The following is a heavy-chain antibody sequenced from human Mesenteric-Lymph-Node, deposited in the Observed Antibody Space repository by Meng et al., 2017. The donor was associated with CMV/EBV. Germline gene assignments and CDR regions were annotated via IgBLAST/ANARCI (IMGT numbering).Heavy chain of an antibody. CDR1: GFTFSSYA. J-gene: IGHJ4*02. CDR3: EKPDFGSGYDDPFDY. D-gene: IGHD3-3*01. Sequence: GESLKISCAASGFTFSSYAMHWVRQAPGKGLEWVAVISYEGSNKYYAASGKGRFTISRDNYKNTLYLQMNSLRAEDTAVYYCEKPDFGSGYDDPFDYWGQGTMVTVSS. V-gene: IGHV3-30*04. CDR2: ISYEGSNK.